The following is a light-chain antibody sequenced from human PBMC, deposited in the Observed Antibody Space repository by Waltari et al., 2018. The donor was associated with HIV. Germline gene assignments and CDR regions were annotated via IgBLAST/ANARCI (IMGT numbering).Light chain of an antibody. CDR1: SGSIDSNY. Sequence: KFMLTQPHPMSESPGKMVTISCTRTSGSIDSNYVQWFQQRPGRAPTTVIFDDDRRPSGVPARFAGSIDKSSNSASLTISGLRPEDEADYYCQSFETGTQVFGGGTKLTVL. J-gene: IGLJ3*02. V-gene: IGLV6-57*03. CDR3: QSFETGTQV. CDR2: DDD.